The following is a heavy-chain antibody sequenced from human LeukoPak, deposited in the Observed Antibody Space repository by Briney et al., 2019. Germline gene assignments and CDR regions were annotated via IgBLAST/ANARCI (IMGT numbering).Heavy chain of an antibody. CDR3: ARVYGDYGHDAFDI. Sequence: ASVKVSCKASGGTFSSYAISWVRQAPGQGLEWMGRIIPILGIANYAQKFQGRVTITADKSTSTAYMELSSLRSEDTAVYYCARVYGDYGHDAFDIWGQGTMVTVSS. CDR1: GGTFSSYA. V-gene: IGHV1-69*04. CDR2: IIPILGIA. J-gene: IGHJ3*02. D-gene: IGHD4-17*01.